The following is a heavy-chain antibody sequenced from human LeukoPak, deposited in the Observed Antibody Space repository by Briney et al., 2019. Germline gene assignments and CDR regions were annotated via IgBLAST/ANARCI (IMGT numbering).Heavy chain of an antibody. CDR2: IYYSGST. D-gene: IGHD2-15*01. J-gene: IGHJ4*02. CDR1: GGSISSGDYY. Sequence: PSETLSLTCTVSGGSISSGDYYWSWIRQPPGKGLEWIGYIYYSGSTYYNPSLKSRVTISVDTSKNQFSLKLSSVTAADTAVYYCARVELSFCSGGSCHYGGEYYFDYWGQGTLVTVSS. V-gene: IGHV4-30-4*01. CDR3: ARVELSFCSGGSCHYGGEYYFDY.